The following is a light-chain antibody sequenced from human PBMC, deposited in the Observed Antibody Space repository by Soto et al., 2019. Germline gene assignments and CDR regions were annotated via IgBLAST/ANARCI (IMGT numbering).Light chain of an antibody. CDR1: QSVSSN. Sequence: EIVMTQSPATLSVSPGERATLSCRASQSVSSNLAWYQQKPGQDPRLLLYGASTRATGIPARFSGSGSGTEFTLTISSLQSADFAVYYCQQYNNWPPRAFGQGTKVEIK. CDR2: GAS. V-gene: IGKV3-15*01. J-gene: IGKJ1*01. CDR3: QQYNNWPPRA.